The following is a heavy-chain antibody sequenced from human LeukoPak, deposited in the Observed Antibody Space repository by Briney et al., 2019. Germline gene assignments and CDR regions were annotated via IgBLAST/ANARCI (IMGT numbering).Heavy chain of an antibody. Sequence: SETLSLTCAVYGGSFSGYYWSWIRQPPGKGLEWIGEINHSGSTYYNPSLKSRVTISVDTSKNQFSLKLSSVTPADTAVYYCARGDSSGYYYVDYFDYWGQGTLVTVSS. CDR2: INHSGST. J-gene: IGHJ4*02. V-gene: IGHV4-34*01. CDR1: GGSFSGYY. D-gene: IGHD3-22*01. CDR3: ARGDSSGYYYVDYFDY.